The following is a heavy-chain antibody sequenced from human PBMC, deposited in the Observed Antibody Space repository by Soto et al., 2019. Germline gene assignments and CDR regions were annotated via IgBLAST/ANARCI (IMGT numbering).Heavy chain of an antibody. J-gene: IGHJ4*02. D-gene: IGHD3-10*01. Sequence: GGSLRLSCAASGFTFSSYAMSWVRQAPGKGLEWVSAISGSGGSTYYADSVKGRFTISRDNSKKTLYLQMNSLRAEDTAVYYCAKREGSGSYYALDYWGQGTLVTVSS. CDR2: ISGSGGST. V-gene: IGHV3-23*01. CDR1: GFTFSSYA. CDR3: AKREGSGSYYALDY.